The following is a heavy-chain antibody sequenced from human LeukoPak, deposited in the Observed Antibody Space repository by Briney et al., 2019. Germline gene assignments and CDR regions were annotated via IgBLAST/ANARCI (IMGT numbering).Heavy chain of an antibody. J-gene: IGHJ6*02. Sequence: SETLSLTCTVSGGSISSYYWSWIRQPPGKGLEWIGYIYYSGSTNYNPPLKSRVTISVDTSKNQFSLKLSSVTAADTAVYYCAREGFGVDFWSGYQSSHYGMDVWGQGTTVTVSS. CDR2: IYYSGST. CDR1: GGSISSYY. CDR3: AREGFGVDFWSGYQSSHYGMDV. D-gene: IGHD3-3*01. V-gene: IGHV4-59*01.